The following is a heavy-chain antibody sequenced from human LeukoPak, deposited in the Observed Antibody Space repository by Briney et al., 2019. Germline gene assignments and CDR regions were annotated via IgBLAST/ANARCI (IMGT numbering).Heavy chain of an antibody. D-gene: IGHD6-19*01. Sequence: GRSLRLSCAASGFTFSSYGMHWVRQAPGKGLEWVAVISYVGSNKYYADSVKGRFTISRDNSKNTLYLQMNSLRAEDTAVYYCARPIAVADFDPWGQGTLVTVSS. CDR2: ISYVGSNK. CDR3: ARPIAVADFDP. V-gene: IGHV3-30*03. J-gene: IGHJ5*02. CDR1: GFTFSSYG.